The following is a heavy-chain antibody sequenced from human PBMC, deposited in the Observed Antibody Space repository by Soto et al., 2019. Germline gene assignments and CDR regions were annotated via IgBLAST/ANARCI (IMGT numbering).Heavy chain of an antibody. D-gene: IGHD6-19*01. V-gene: IGHV3-23*01. CDR2: ISGGGGDT. J-gene: IGHJ6*02. CDR3: ARTDSSGWSTRYGMDV. Sequence: PGRSLRLSCAASGFTFSNHAMAWLRQVPGKGLEWVSGISGGGGDTYHADYVRGRFTISRDNSKNTLYLQMNSLRAEDAAVYYCARTDSSGWSTRYGMDVWGQGTTVTVSS. CDR1: GFTFSNHA.